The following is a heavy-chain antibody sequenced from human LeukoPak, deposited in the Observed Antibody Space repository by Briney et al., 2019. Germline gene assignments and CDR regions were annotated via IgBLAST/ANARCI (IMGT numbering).Heavy chain of an antibody. J-gene: IGHJ4*02. CDR1: EFTFSNYW. D-gene: IGHD6-19*01. CDR3: ATTVPGYPDDYFDY. Sequence: GGSLKPSCEPSEFTFSNYWMSWVRQAPGKGLERVAHTNQDGSKNYYVDSLKGRFTISRDNAKNSLYLQMNSLRAEDTAVYYCATTVPGYPDDYFDYWGQGTLVTVSS. CDR2: TNQDGSKN. V-gene: IGHV3-7*01.